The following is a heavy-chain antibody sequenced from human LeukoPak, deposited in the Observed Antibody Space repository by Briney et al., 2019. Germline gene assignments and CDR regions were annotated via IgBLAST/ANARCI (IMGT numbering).Heavy chain of an antibody. CDR2: INHSGST. J-gene: IGHJ6*03. CDR1: GGSFSGYY. CDR3: ARLGYYYDSSGYYDLYDYYMDV. D-gene: IGHD3-22*01. Sequence: PSETLSLTCAVYGGSFSGYYWGWIRQPPGKGLEWIGEINHSGSTNYNPSLKSRVTISVDTSKNQFSLKLSSVTAADTAVYYCARLGYYYDSSGYYDLYDYYMDVWGKGTTVTISS. V-gene: IGHV4-34*01.